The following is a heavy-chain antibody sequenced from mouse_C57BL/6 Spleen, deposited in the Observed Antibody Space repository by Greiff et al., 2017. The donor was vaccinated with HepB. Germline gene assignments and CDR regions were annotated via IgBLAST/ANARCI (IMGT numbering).Heavy chain of an antibody. CDR3: ARFSTVVASPAMDY. CDR2: IRNKANGYTT. D-gene: IGHD1-1*01. V-gene: IGHV7-3*01. CDR1: GFTFTDYY. Sequence: EVHLVESGGGLVQPGGSLSLSCAASGFTFTDYYMSWVRQPPGKALEWLGFIRNKANGYTTEYSASVKGRFTISRDNSQSILYLQMNALRAEDSATYYCARFSTVVASPAMDYWGQGTSVTVSS. J-gene: IGHJ4*01.